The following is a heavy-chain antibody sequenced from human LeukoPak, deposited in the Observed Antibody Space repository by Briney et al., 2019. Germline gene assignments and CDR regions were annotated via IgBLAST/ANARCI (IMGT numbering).Heavy chain of an antibody. J-gene: IGHJ4*02. CDR1: GFTFISYW. D-gene: IGHD1-26*01. CDR3: ARDPVEWELLLDY. Sequence: PGGSLRLSCAASGFTFISYWMGWVRQAPGKRPEWVANMNIDGSEKYYADSAKGRFTISRDNARNSVYLQMNGLRVEDTAVYYCARDPVEWELLLDYWGQGTLVTVSS. CDR2: MNIDGSEK. V-gene: IGHV3-7*01.